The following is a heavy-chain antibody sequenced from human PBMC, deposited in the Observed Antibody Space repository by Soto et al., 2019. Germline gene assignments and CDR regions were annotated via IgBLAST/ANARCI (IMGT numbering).Heavy chain of an antibody. V-gene: IGHV1-58*01. Sequence: QMQLVQSGPEVKKPGTSVKVSCKASGFTFTSSAVQWVRQARGQRLEWIGWIVVGSGNTNYAQKFQERVTITRDMSTSTAYMEVSRLRSEDTAGYYCAAKTTVVTIDAFDIWGQGTMVTGSS. D-gene: IGHD4-17*01. CDR2: IVVGSGNT. CDR1: GFTFTSSA. J-gene: IGHJ3*02. CDR3: AAKTTVVTIDAFDI.